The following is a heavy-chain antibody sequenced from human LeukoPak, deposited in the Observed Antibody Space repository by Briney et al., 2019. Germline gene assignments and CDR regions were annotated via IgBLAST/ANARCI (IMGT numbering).Heavy chain of an antibody. D-gene: IGHD5-24*01. J-gene: IGHJ6*03. V-gene: IGHV3-48*04. Sequence: PGGPLSHLCAASGFTFRIYSMNYVREAPGKTLEWISYIGTSSSTVYYADSVKGRFTISRDNAKNSLYLQMNSLRAEDTAVYYCTRGRPYYMDVWGKGTTATVSS. CDR3: TRGRPYYMDV. CDR1: GFTFRIYS. CDR2: IGTSSSTV.